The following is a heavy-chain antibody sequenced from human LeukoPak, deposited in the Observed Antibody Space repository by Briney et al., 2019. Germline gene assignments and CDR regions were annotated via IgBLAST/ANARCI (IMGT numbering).Heavy chain of an antibody. Sequence: PSETLSLTCSVSGGSVSSYYWSWIRQSPGKGLEWIGYIHNSGRTNYNPSLKSRVTGFVGTSKNQVSLRLSSVTAADTAVYYCARHGTISSESYFDYWGQGALVTVSS. V-gene: IGHV4-59*08. CDR1: GGSVSSYY. CDR2: IHNSGRT. J-gene: IGHJ4*02. CDR3: ARHGTISSESYFDY. D-gene: IGHD1-14*01.